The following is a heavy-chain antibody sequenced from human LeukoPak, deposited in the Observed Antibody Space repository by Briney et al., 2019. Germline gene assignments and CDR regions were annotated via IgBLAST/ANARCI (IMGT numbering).Heavy chain of an antibody. CDR2: ISATGDTT. J-gene: IGHJ4*02. CDR1: GFTFTSYD. CDR3: AKDLGSSGLIFDY. Sequence: GGSLRLSCVASGFTFTSYDMTWVRQAPGQGLEWISGISATGDTTYYADSVKGRFTISRDNSKNTLSLQMNSLRAEDTAVYYCAKDLGSSGLIFDYWGQGTLVTVSS. D-gene: IGHD3-22*01. V-gene: IGHV3-23*01.